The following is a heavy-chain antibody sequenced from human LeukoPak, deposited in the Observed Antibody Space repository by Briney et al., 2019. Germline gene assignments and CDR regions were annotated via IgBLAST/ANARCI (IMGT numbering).Heavy chain of an antibody. V-gene: IGHV4-39*01. CDR1: GGSISSSSYY. CDR3: ASSYYDFWSGYGVPYYYGSGSYRFFDY. J-gene: IGHJ4*02. D-gene: IGHD3-10*01. Sequence: SETLSLTCTVSGGSISSSSYYWGWIRQPPGKGLEWIGSIYYSGSTYYNPSLKGRATISVDTSKNQFPLKLSSVTAADTAVYYCASSYYDFWSGYGVPYYYGSGSYRFFDYWGQGTLVTVSS. CDR2: IYYSGST.